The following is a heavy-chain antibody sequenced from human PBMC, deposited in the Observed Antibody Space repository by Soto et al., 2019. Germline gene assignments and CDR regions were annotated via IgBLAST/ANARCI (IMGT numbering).Heavy chain of an antibody. V-gene: IGHV3-9*01. Sequence: GGARRRACTGSGVAFGDCPMHWVRQAPGKGLEWVSGITFNSDTIAYADSVQGRFTISRDNAKNSLSLQMNSLRAEDTALYFCVKDLFRAGPAAIFDFWGPGTLVTVSS. CDR2: ITFNSDTI. CDR3: VKDLFRAGPAAIFDF. J-gene: IGHJ5*01. CDR1: GVAFGDCP. D-gene: IGHD2-2*01.